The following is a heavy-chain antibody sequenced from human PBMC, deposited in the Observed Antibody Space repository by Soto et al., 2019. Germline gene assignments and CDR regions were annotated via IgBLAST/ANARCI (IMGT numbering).Heavy chain of an antibody. V-gene: IGHV4-30-2*01. J-gene: IGHJ5*02. Sequence: SETLSLTCAVSGGSISSGGYSWSWIRQPPGKGLEWIGEIYPSGSTNYNPSLKSRVTISVDKSKNQFSLKLSSVTAADTAVYYCARAYYYGSGSYLPWFDPWGQGTLVTVSS. D-gene: IGHD3-10*01. CDR3: ARAYYYGSGSYLPWFDP. CDR2: IYPSGST. CDR1: GGSISSGGYS.